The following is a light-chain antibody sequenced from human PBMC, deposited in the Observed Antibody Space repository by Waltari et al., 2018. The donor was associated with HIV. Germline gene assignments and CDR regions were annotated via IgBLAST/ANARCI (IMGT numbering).Light chain of an antibody. V-gene: IGLV2-11*01. CDR3: CSYADKYTWV. CDR1: SSDVGVYNY. J-gene: IGLJ3*02. Sequence: SAVTQPGSVTGSPGRSVTIACTATSSDVGVYNYVPWYQQHPGKAPKLMIFDVNKRPSGVPDRSSGATSGNTASTTISGLQAEDEADYYCCSYADKYTWVFGAGTKLTVL. CDR2: DVN.